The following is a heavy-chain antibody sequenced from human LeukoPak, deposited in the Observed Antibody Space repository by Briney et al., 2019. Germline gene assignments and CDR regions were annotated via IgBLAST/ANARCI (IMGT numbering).Heavy chain of an antibody. CDR3: ATSSGVPAAIRPCMDV. CDR2: FDPEDGET. J-gene: IGHJ6*02. D-gene: IGHD2-2*02. V-gene: IGHV1-24*01. CDR1: GYTLTELS. Sequence: ASVKVSCKVSGYTLTELSMHWVRQAPGKGLEWMGGFDPEDGETTYAQKFQGRVTMTEDTSTDTAYMELSSLRSEDTAVYYCATSSGVPAAIRPCMDVWGQGTRSPSP.